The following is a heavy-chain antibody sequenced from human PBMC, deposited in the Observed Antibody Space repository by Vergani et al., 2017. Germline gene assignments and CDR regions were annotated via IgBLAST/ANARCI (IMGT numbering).Heavy chain of an antibody. J-gene: IGHJ6*03. Sequence: QVQLQESGPGLVKASQTLSLTCSVSGAYVGSGGYYWTWMRQRPGMGLDWIGYIYYSGTTYYNPSLETRLTIPIDTSENHLSLKVTSVTDADTAVYYCASQKYYYMDVWGKGTTVTVS. CDR3: ASQKYYYMDV. CDR2: IYYSGTT. CDR1: GAYVGSGGYY. V-gene: IGHV4-31*03.